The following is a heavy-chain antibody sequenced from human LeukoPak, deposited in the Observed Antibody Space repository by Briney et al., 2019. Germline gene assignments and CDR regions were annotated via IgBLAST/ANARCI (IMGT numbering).Heavy chain of an antibody. CDR1: GFTFSSYS. D-gene: IGHD6-13*01. Sequence: GGSLRLSCAASGFTFSSYSMNWVRQAPGKGLEWVSSISSSSSYIYYADSVKGRFTISRDNSKNTLYLQMNSLRAEDTAVYYCAKDALPSTTTWYRLDYWGQGTLVTVSS. CDR3: AKDALPSTTTWYRLDY. J-gene: IGHJ4*02. V-gene: IGHV3-21*04. CDR2: ISSSSSYI.